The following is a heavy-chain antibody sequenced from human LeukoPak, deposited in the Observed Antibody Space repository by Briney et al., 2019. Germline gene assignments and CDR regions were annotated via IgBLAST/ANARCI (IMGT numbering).Heavy chain of an antibody. J-gene: IGHJ4*02. V-gene: IGHV3-74*01. Sequence: GGSLRLSCAASEFTFSTYWMHWVRQAPGKGLVWVSWITGDGSSTRYADSVKGRFTISRDNAKNTLYLQVNSLRAEDTAVYYCARSNWPYYFDYWGQGTLVTVSP. CDR2: ITGDGSST. CDR3: ARSNWPYYFDY. CDR1: EFTFSTYW. D-gene: IGHD1-1*01.